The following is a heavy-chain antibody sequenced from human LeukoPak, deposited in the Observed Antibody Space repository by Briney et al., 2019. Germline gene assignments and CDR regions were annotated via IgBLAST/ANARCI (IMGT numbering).Heavy chain of an antibody. J-gene: IGHJ4*02. CDR2: IIPIFGTA. D-gene: IGHD6-6*01. Sequence: SVKVSCKAPGGTFSSYAISWVRQAPGQGLEWMGGIIPIFGTANYAQKFQGRVTITADESTSTAYMELSSLRSEDTAVYYCARGMSSSSTYFDYWGQGTLVTVSS. CDR3: ARGMSSSSTYFDY. CDR1: GGTFSSYA. V-gene: IGHV1-69*13.